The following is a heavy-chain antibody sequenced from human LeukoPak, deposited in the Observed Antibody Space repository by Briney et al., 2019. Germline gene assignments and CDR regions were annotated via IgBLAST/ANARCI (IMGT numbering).Heavy chain of an antibody. Sequence: LVKVSCKASGGTFSSYAISWVRQAPGQGLEWMGGIIPIFGTANYAQEFQGRVTITADESTSTAYMELSSLRSEDTAVYYCARDLRFLEWLSQRHWFDPWGQGTLVTVSS. D-gene: IGHD3-3*01. CDR2: IIPIFGTA. CDR3: ARDLRFLEWLSQRHWFDP. J-gene: IGHJ5*02. CDR1: GGTFSSYA. V-gene: IGHV1-69*13.